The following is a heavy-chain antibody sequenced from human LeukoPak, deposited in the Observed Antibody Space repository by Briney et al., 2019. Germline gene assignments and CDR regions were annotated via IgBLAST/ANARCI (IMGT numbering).Heavy chain of an antibody. CDR1: GLTFTSYA. CDR2: IIGGGGAT. J-gene: IGHJ4*02. D-gene: IGHD5-24*01. CDR3: AKGRGDGYNYDYFDY. Sequence: PGGSLRLSCAASGLTFTSYAMSWVRQAPGKGLEWVSAIIGGGGATYYADSVKGRFTISRDNSKNTLYLQMDSLRAEDTAVYYCAKGRGDGYNYDYFDYWGQGTLVTVSS. V-gene: IGHV3-23*01.